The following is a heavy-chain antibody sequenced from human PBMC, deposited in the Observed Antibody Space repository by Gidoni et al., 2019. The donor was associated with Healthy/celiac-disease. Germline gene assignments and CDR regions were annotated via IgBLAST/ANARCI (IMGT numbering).Heavy chain of an antibody. CDR1: RSTFSSYT. V-gene: IGHV1-69*02. Sequence: QVQLVQSGAEVTKPWSSVTVSCKASRSTFSSYTLSWVRQAPGQGLEWRGRIIPIRGIANYAQKFQGRVTITADKSTSTAYMELSSLRSEDTAVYYCASGDSSSSVSTYYYYGMDVWGQGTTVTVSS. CDR3: ASGDSSSSVSTYYYYGMDV. D-gene: IGHD6-6*01. CDR2: IIPIRGIA. J-gene: IGHJ6*02.